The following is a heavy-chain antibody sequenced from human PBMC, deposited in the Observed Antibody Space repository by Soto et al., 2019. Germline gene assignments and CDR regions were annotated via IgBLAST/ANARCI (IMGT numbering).Heavy chain of an antibody. CDR2: IIPIFGTA. Sequence: SVKVSCKASGGTFSSYAISWVRQAPGQGLEWMGGIIPIFGTANYAQKFQGRVTITADESTSTAYMELSSLRSEDTAVYYCARDLGTYYVILTGYLPYYWGQGTLVTVSS. D-gene: IGHD3-9*01. V-gene: IGHV1-69*13. CDR3: ARDLGTYYVILTGYLPYY. CDR1: GGTFSSYA. J-gene: IGHJ4*02.